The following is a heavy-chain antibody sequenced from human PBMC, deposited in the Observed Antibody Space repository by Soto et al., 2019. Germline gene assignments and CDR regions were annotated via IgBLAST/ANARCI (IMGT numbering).Heavy chain of an antibody. V-gene: IGHV4-39*01. CDR2: IYYSGST. Sequence: SETLSLTCTVSGGSISSSSYYWGWIRQPPGKGLEWIGSIYYSGSTYYNPSLKSRVTISVDTSKNQFSLKLSSVTAADTAVYYCATPPAGLYSGYDSFGSYDYYMDVWGKGTTVTVSS. CDR3: ATPPAGLYSGYDSFGSYDYYMDV. J-gene: IGHJ6*03. CDR1: GGSISSSSYY. D-gene: IGHD5-12*01.